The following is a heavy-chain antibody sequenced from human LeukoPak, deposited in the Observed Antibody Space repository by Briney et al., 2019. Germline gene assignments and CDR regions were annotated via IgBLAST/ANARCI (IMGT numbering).Heavy chain of an antibody. J-gene: IGHJ4*02. CDR2: IYPGDSDT. CDR3: ARRPRIAAAGSPNFDY. Sequence: GESLKISCKGSGYSFTSYWIGWVRQMPGKGLEWMGIIYPGDSDTRYSPSFQGQVTISADKSISTAYLQWSSLKASDTAMYCCARRPRIAAAGSPNFDYWGQGTLVTVSS. CDR1: GYSFTSYW. V-gene: IGHV5-51*01. D-gene: IGHD6-13*01.